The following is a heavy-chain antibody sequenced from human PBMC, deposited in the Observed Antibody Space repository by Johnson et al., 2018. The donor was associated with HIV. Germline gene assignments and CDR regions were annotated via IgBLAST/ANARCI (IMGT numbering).Heavy chain of an antibody. CDR2: MWYDGSSN. D-gene: IGHD3-10*02. Sequence: QVQLVESGGGVVQPGRSLRLSCAASGFTFSNYAMHWVRQAPGKGLEWVAVMWYDGSSNYYADSVKGRFTISRDNSKNTLYLQMNSLRAEDTAVYSCAKRCSTMLGGAGAFDIWGQGTMVTVSP. CDR3: AKRCSTMLGGAGAFDI. J-gene: IGHJ3*02. CDR1: GFTFSNYA. V-gene: IGHV3-33*06.